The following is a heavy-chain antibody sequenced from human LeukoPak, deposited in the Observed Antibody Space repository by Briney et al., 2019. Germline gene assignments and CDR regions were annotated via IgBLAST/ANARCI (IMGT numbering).Heavy chain of an antibody. CDR1: GFTFSSYA. V-gene: IGHV3-23*01. CDR2: ISGSGGST. Sequence: PGGSLRLSCAASGFTFSSYAMSWVRQAPGKGLEWVSAISGSGGSTYYADSMKCRFTISRDNSKNTLYLQMNSLRAEDTAVYYCAKGELELGDNWFDPWGQGTLVTVSS. D-gene: IGHD1-7*01. CDR3: AKGELELGDNWFDP. J-gene: IGHJ5*02.